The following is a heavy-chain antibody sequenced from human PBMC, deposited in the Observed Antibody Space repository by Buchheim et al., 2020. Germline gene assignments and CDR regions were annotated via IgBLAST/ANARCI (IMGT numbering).Heavy chain of an antibody. CDR1: GYTFTSYY. D-gene: IGHD3-22*01. Sequence: QVQLVQSGAEVKKPGASVKVSCKASGYTFTSYYMHWVRQAPGQGLEWMGIINPSGGSTSYAQKFQGRVTMTRDTSTSTVCMELSSLRSEDTAVYYCAREGGSSGYYYLGGNWFDPWGQGTL. CDR2: INPSGGST. CDR3: AREGGSSGYYYLGGNWFDP. V-gene: IGHV1-46*01. J-gene: IGHJ5*02.